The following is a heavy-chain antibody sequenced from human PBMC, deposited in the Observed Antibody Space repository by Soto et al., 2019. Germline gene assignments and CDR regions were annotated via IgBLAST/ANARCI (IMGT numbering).Heavy chain of an antibody. Sequence: SETLSLTCTVSGCSISSYYWIWIRQPPGKGLEWIGYIYYSGSTNYNPSLKSRVTISVDTSKNQFSLKLSSVTAADTAVYYCARRYGGNFDYWGQGTPVTVSS. CDR2: IYYSGST. D-gene: IGHD1-26*01. V-gene: IGHV4-59*01. J-gene: IGHJ4*02. CDR3: ARRYGGNFDY. CDR1: GCSISSYY.